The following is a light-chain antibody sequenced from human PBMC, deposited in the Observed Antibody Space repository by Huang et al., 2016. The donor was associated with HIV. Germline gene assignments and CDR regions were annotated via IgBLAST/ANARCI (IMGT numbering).Light chain of an antibody. CDR1: PGIGNF. J-gene: IGKJ2*01. Sequence: DIQMTQSPSSLSTSVGDTVTITCRASPGIGNFLAWYQQKPGKVPKLLIYAASTLQSGVPSRFAGSGSGTDFTLTISSLQPEDVATYYCQRYNNAPYTFGQGTKLDIK. CDR2: AAS. CDR3: QRYNNAPYT. V-gene: IGKV1-27*01.